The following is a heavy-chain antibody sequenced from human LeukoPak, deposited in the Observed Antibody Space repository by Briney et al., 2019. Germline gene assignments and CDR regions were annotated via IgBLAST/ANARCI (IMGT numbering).Heavy chain of an antibody. V-gene: IGHV1-2*02. D-gene: IGHD4-11*01. CDR2: INPNSGVT. J-gene: IGHJ5*02. CDR3: AKDSQYQLPPYNWFDP. Sequence: GASVRVFCKSSVYTFTLHSIHWLRQAPGQGREGVGEINPNSGVTKYAQKFQGRVTITRDTATTTAYLELTSLRSDDTAVYYCAKDSQYQLPPYNWFDPWGQGTLVTVSP. CDR1: VYTFTLHS.